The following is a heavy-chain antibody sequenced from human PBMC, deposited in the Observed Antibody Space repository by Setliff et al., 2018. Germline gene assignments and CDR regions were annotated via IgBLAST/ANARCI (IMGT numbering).Heavy chain of an antibody. J-gene: IGHJ6*03. Sequence: QPGGSLRLSCSVSGFTFGDYAMTWVRQAPGKGLEWVGFIRSKAYGGTTEYAASVKGRFTISRDDSESIAYLQMNSLKTEDTAVYYCIRLSSSAYYYMDTWGKGTTVTVSS. CDR3: IRLSSSAYYYMDT. V-gene: IGHV3-49*04. D-gene: IGHD6-19*01. CDR1: GFTFGDYA. CDR2: IRSKAYGGTT.